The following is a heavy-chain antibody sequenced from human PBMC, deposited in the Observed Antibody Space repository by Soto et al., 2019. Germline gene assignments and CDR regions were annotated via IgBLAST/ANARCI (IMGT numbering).Heavy chain of an antibody. J-gene: IGHJ4*02. V-gene: IGHV2-5*02. CDR2: IYWDDDK. Sequence: SGPTLVNPTQTLTLTCTFSGFSRSTSGVGVGWIRQPPGKALEWLTLIYWDDDKRYSPSLKSRLSLTKDTSKNQVVLTMTNMDPVDTATYYCAHTGTSGSYPAYFDYWGQGTLVTVSS. CDR3: AHTGTSGSYPAYFDY. D-gene: IGHD1-1*01. CDR1: GFSRSTSGVG.